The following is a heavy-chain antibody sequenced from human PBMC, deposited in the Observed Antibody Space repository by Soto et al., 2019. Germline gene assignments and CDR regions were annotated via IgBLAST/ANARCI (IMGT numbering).Heavy chain of an antibody. CDR3: ARGSSGYFRNAFDV. D-gene: IGHD6-19*01. V-gene: IGHV4-61*01. CDR1: GGSVSSGSYS. J-gene: IGHJ3*01. Sequence: PSETLSLTCTVSGGSVSSGSYSWSWIRQSPEKGLEWIGYIYCSGSINYNLSFKSRVTISADTSKNQFSLKLASVTTADTAVYYCARGSSGYFRNAFDVWGQGTMVTVSS. CDR2: IYCSGSI.